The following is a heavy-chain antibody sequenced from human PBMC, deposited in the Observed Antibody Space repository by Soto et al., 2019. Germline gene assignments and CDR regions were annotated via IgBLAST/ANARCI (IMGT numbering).Heavy chain of an antibody. CDR1: GGSISSSSYY. D-gene: IGHD6-13*01. CDR2: IYYSGST. J-gene: IGHJ5*01. V-gene: IGHV4-39*01. Sequence: SEALSLTCTVSGGSISSSSYYWGGTRQPPGKGLEWIGSIYYSGSTYYNPSLKSRVTISVDTSKNQFSLKLSSVTAADTDVYYCARRSSSWRFWFDVWGHGTLVTVSS. CDR3: ARRSSSWRFWFDV.